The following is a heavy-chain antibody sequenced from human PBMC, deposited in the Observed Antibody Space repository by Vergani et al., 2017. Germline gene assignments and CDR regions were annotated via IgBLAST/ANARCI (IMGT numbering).Heavy chain of an antibody. V-gene: IGHV1-3*01. J-gene: IGHJ4*02. CDR3: ARDRDYGGNSELGY. CDR1: GYTFTSYA. D-gene: IGHD4-23*01. Sequence: QVQLVQSGAEVKKPGASVKVSCKASGYTFTSYAMHWVRQAPGQRLEWMGWINAGNGNTKYSRKFQGRVTITRDTSASTAYMELSSLRSEDTAVYYCARDRDYGGNSELGYWGQGTLVTVSS. CDR2: INAGNGNT.